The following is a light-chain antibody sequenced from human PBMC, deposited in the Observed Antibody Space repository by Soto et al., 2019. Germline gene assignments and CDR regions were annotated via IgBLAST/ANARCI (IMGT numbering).Light chain of an antibody. CDR3: TSYTSSSTVV. Sequence: QSALTQPASVSGSPGQSITISCTGTSSDVGAYNHVSWYQQHPGKAPKLLIYDVSNRPSGVSSRFSGSKSGNTASLTISGLQSKDEADYHCTSYTSSSTVVFGGGTKLTVL. CDR1: SSDVGAYNH. J-gene: IGLJ2*01. CDR2: DVS. V-gene: IGLV2-14*01.